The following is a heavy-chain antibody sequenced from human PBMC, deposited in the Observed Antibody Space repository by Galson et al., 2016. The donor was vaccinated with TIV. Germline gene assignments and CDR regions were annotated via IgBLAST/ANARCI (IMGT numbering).Heavy chain of an antibody. CDR2: ISGYNGNK. D-gene: IGHD3-3*01. V-gene: IGHV1-18*01. Sequence: SVKVSCKASGYTLSSYSISWVRQAPGQGLEWMGWISGYNGNKNYAQKFQDRVTMTTDKSTNTAYMELRSLRSDDTAVYYCAIVPTKTFDFWSGFDNSFCMDVWGKGTTVTVSS. J-gene: IGHJ6*04. CDR1: GYTLSSYS. CDR3: AIVPTKTFDFWSGFDNSFCMDV.